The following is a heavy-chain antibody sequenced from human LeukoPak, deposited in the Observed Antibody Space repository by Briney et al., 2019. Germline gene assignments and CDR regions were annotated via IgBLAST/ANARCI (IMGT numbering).Heavy chain of an antibody. CDR2: IYPGDSDT. Sequence: GEPLKISCKGSGYSFTSYWIGWVRQMPGKGLEWMGIIYPGDSDTRYSPSFQGQVTISADKSISTAYLQWSSLKASDTAVYYCARLLRNIAAAVYFFDYWGQGTLVTVSS. CDR1: GYSFTSYW. CDR3: ARLLRNIAAAVYFFDY. J-gene: IGHJ4*02. D-gene: IGHD6-13*01. V-gene: IGHV5-51*01.